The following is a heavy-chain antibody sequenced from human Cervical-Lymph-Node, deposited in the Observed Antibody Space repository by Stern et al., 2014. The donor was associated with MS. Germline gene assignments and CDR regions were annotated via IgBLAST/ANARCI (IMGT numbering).Heavy chain of an antibody. Sequence: VQLVESGAEVKKPGSSVKVSCKASGGTFSTYAISWVRQAPGPGLEWMGRIIPILVIRNYAQKFQGRVTITADKSTSTAYMELSSLRSEDTAVYYCARERGSGSYVDYWGQGTLVTVSS. CDR3: ARERGSGSYVDY. D-gene: IGHD3-10*01. CDR1: GGTFSTYA. J-gene: IGHJ4*02. CDR2: IIPILVIR. V-gene: IGHV1-69*09.